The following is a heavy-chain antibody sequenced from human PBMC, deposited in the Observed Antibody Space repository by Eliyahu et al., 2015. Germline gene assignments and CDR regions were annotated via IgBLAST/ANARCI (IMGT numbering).Heavy chain of an antibody. CDR2: ISNDGDTI. V-gene: IGHV3-11*01. CDR1: GFXFSDXY. D-gene: IGHD3-3*01. J-gene: IGHJ2*01. Sequence: QVQLVESGGGLVKPGGSLXLSCXTSGFXFSDXYMNWIRQAPGKGLEWVSFISNDGDTIFYADSIKGRFTISRDSAKNSLYLQMNSLRAEDTAVYYCARSGTIFGVLIDWYFDLWGRGTLVTVSS. CDR3: ARSGTIFGVLIDWYFDL.